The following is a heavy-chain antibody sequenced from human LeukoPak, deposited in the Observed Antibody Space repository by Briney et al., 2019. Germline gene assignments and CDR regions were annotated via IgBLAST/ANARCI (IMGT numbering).Heavy chain of an antibody. CDR1: GFTFSSYV. CDR3: AKGRFGELLDY. Sequence: GGSLRLSCAASGFTFSSYVMHWVRQAPGKGLEWVAFISYDGSNKYYADSVRGRFTISRDNSKNTLYLQVNSLRAEDTAVYYCAKGRFGELLDYWGQGTLVTVSS. J-gene: IGHJ4*02. V-gene: IGHV3-30*04. CDR2: ISYDGSNK. D-gene: IGHD3-10*01.